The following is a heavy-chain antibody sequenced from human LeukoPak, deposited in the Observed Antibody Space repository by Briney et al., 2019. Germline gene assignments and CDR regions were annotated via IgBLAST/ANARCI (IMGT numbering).Heavy chain of an antibody. D-gene: IGHD1-7*01. Sequence: GGSLRLSCVASGFTFSDACMSWVRQAPGKGLEWVGRVKSNTDGGTTDYPAPIKDRFSVSRDDSKNTLYLQMNSLKTEDTAVYYCTTEYNWNYVHWGKGTLVTVSS. CDR2: VKSNTDGGTT. CDR1: GFTFSDAC. CDR3: TTEYNWNYVH. V-gene: IGHV3-15*01. J-gene: IGHJ4*01.